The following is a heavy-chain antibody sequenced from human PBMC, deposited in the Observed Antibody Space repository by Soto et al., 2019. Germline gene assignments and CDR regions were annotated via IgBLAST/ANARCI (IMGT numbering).Heavy chain of an antibody. D-gene: IGHD1-26*01. CDR2: IYYSGST. CDR3: ATPRGRSGSYYVDYFDY. CDR1: GGSISSSSYY. Sequence: SETLSLTCTVSGGSISSSSYYWGWIRQPPGKGLEWIGSIYYSGSTYYNPSLKSRVTISVDTSKNQFSLKLSSVTAADTAVYYCATPRGRSGSYYVDYFDYWGQGTLVTVSS. V-gene: IGHV4-39*01. J-gene: IGHJ4*02.